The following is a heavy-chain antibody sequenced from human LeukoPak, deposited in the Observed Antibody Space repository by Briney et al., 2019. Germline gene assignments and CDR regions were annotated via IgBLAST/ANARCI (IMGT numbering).Heavy chain of an antibody. CDR1: GGTFSSYA. CDR2: IIPILGIA. V-gene: IGHV1-69*04. CDR3: ARTLITMVRGVFDY. Sequence: ASVKVSCKASGGTFSSYAISWVRQAPGQGLEWMGRIIPILGIANYAQKFQGRVTITADKSTSTACMELSSLRSEDTAVYYCARTLITMVRGVFDYWGQGTLVTVSS. D-gene: IGHD3-10*01. J-gene: IGHJ4*02.